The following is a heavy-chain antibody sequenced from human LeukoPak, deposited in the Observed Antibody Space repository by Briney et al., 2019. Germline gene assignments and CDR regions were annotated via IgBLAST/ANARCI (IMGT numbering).Heavy chain of an antibody. V-gene: IGHV4-30-4*08. J-gene: IGHJ5*02. Sequence: SETLSLTCTVSGGSISSGDYYWSWIRQPPGKGLEWIGYIYYSGSTYYNPSLKSRVTISVDTSKNQFSLKLSSVTAADTAVYYCARRLGYCSGGSCYPTNNWFDPWGQGTLVTVSS. D-gene: IGHD2-15*01. CDR3: ARRLGYCSGGSCYPTNNWFDP. CDR2: IYYSGST. CDR1: GGSISSGDYY.